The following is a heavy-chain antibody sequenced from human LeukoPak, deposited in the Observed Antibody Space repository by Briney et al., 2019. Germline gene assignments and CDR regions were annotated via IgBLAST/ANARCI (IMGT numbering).Heavy chain of an antibody. CDR1: GFTFSGYW. V-gene: IGHV3-74*03. CDR3: ARGGSGNFYY. D-gene: IGHD1-26*01. J-gene: IGHJ4*02. CDR2: IGSDGGST. Sequence: GGSLRLPCTASGFTFSGYWMNWVRQAPGKGLVWVSRIGSDGGSTTYADSVKGRFTISRDNAKNTLYLQMTSLRAEDTAVYYCARGGSGNFYYWGQGTLVTVSS.